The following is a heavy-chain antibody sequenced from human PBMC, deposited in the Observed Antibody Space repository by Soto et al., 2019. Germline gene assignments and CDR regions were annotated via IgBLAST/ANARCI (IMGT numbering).Heavy chain of an antibody. CDR1: GGSFSGYY. V-gene: IGHV4-34*01. CDR3: ARVGYSYGRPYYYGMDV. CDR2: INHSGST. J-gene: IGHJ6*02. D-gene: IGHD5-18*01. Sequence: SETLSLTCAVYGGSFSGYYWSWIRQPPGKGLEWIGEINHSGSTNYNPSLKSRVTISVDTSKNQFSLKLSSVTAADTAVYYCARVGYSYGRPYYYGMDVWGQGTTVTVYS.